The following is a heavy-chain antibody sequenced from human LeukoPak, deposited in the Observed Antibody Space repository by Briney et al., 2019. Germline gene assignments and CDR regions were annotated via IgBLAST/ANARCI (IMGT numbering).Heavy chain of an antibody. Sequence: SETLSLTCTVSGDSMTSSDYYWAWIRQPPGKGLEWIGTIYYSGNTYDNPSLKSRLTMSVDTSKNQFSLKLNSVTAADTAVYYCARGYMVRGVLIGGYGMDVWGQGTTVTVSS. J-gene: IGHJ6*02. CDR3: ARGYMVRGVLIGGYGMDV. CDR1: GDSMTSSDYY. V-gene: IGHV4-39*07. D-gene: IGHD3-10*01. CDR2: IYYSGNT.